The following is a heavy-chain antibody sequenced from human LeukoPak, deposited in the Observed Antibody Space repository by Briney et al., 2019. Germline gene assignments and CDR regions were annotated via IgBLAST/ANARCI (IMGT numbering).Heavy chain of an antibody. Sequence: SETLSLTCTVSGGSISSSSYYWGWIRQPPGKGLEWIGSIYYSGSTYYNPSLKSRVTISVDTSKNQFSLKLSSVTAADTAVYYCARMGGSNWNREVNWFDPWGQGTLVTVSS. V-gene: IGHV4-39*07. CDR2: IYYSGST. CDR1: GGSISSSSYY. CDR3: ARMGGSNWNREVNWFDP. D-gene: IGHD1-1*01. J-gene: IGHJ5*02.